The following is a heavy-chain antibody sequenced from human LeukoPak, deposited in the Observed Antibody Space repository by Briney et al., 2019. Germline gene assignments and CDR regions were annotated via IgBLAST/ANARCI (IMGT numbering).Heavy chain of an antibody. Sequence: SETLSLTCAVYGGSFSGYYWSWIRQPPGKGLEWIGEINHSGSTNYNPSLKSRVTTSVDTSKNQFSLKLSSVTAADTAVYYCARFTQKTIFGVVIPHNFDYWGQGTLVTVSS. D-gene: IGHD3-3*01. CDR1: GGSFSGYY. CDR2: INHSGST. V-gene: IGHV4-34*01. J-gene: IGHJ4*02. CDR3: ARFTQKTIFGVVIPHNFDY.